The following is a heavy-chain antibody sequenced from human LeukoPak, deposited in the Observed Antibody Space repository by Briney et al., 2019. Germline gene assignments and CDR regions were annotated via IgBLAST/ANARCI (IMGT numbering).Heavy chain of an antibody. CDR1: GFALSTYE. CDR2: ITISGHTK. CDR3: ARGDPHADR. V-gene: IGHV3-48*03. Sequence: GGSLRLSCAASGFALSTYEMNWVRQAPGKGLEWIADITISGHTKNYADSVKGRFTISRDNARTSLYLQMNSLRVEDTGVYYCARGDPHADRWGQGTLVTVSS. J-gene: IGHJ5*02.